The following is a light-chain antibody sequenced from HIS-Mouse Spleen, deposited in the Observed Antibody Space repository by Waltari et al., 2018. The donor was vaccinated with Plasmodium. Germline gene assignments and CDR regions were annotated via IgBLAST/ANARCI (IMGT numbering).Light chain of an antibody. J-gene: IGLJ3*02. CDR2: EDS. V-gene: IGLV3-10*01. CDR3: YSTDSSGNHRV. CDR1: ALHKKY. Sequence: SYELTQPPSVSVSPGQTARITCSGDALHKKYAYWSQQKSGQAPVLVIYEDSKRPSGIPERFSGSSSGTMATLTISGAQVEDEADYYCYSTDSSGNHRVFGGGTKLTVL.